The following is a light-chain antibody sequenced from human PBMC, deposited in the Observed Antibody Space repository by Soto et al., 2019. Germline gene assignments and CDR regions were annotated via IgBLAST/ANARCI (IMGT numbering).Light chain of an antibody. CDR2: DAS. CDR1: QSLSSNF. Sequence: EIVLTQSPGILSLSPGERASLSCGASQSLSSNFLAWHQQKPAQAPRLLIYDASHRATGIQVRFSGSGSASDFPLTIRSLEPEDFAVYYCQQRSYPITFGQGTRLEIK. J-gene: IGKJ5*01. CDR3: QQRSYPIT. V-gene: IGKV3D-20*02.